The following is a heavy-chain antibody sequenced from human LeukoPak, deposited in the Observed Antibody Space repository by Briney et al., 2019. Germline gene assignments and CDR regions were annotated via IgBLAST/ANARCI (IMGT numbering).Heavy chain of an antibody. Sequence: GASVKVSCKASGYTFNSYAFSWVRQAPGQGLEWVGWISNYNGDTNYAQKFQGRVTMATDTSTKTSHMELRNLGSDDTAVYYCARALYSDSSGYYPGLDHWGQGTLVTVSS. V-gene: IGHV1-18*01. CDR3: ARALYSDSSGYYPGLDH. J-gene: IGHJ4*02. CDR2: ISNYNGDT. CDR1: GYTFNSYA. D-gene: IGHD3-22*01.